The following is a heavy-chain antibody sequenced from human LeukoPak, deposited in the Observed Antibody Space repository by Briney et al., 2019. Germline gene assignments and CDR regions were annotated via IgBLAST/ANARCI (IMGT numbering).Heavy chain of an antibody. J-gene: IGHJ4*02. V-gene: IGHV2-70*11. CDR1: GFSLSTNGMC. CDR2: IDCDDDK. D-gene: IGHD2-15*01. Sequence: SGPALVKPTQTLTLTCTFSGFSLSTNGMCVSWIRQPPGKALEWLARIDCDDDKYYSASLKTRLTISRDTSKNQVVLTMNNMDPVDTARYYCARRYCSGGSCYSEYDYFDYWGQGTLVTVSS. CDR3: ARRYCSGGSCYSEYDYFDY.